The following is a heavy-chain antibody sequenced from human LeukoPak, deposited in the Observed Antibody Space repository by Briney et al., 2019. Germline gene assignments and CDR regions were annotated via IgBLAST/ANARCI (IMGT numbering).Heavy chain of an antibody. Sequence: GSLRLSCAASGFTFISYDMNWVRQAPGKGLEWIGNIYYSGSTYYNPSLKSRVTISVDTSKNQFSLRLSSVTAADTAVYYCASLGTGYDSSGYSIGWFDPWGQGTLVTVSS. V-gene: IGHV4-59*04. D-gene: IGHD3-22*01. CDR2: IYYSGST. CDR1: GFTFISYD. CDR3: ASLGTGYDSSGYSIGWFDP. J-gene: IGHJ5*02.